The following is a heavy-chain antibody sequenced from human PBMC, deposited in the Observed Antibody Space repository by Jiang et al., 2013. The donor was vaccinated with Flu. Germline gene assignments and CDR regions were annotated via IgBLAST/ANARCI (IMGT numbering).Heavy chain of an antibody. D-gene: IGHD1-26*01. CDR2: IYWNDNE. CDR1: GFSLSTSGVG. Sequence: KPTQTLTLTCTFSGFSLSTSGVGVGWIRQPPGKALERLALIYWNDNERYNSSLESRLTITKDTSKNQVVLTMTNVGPVDTATYYCAHSLVLATKTMFDYWGQGTLVTVSS. V-gene: IGHV2-5*01. CDR3: AHSLVLATKTMFDY. J-gene: IGHJ4*02.